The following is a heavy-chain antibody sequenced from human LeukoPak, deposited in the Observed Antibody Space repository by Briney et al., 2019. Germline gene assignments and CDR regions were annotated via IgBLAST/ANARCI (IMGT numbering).Heavy chain of an antibody. V-gene: IGHV4-59*01. D-gene: IGHD3-10*01. Sequence: PSETLSLTCTVSGGSISSYYWSWIRQPPGKGLEWIGYIYYSESTNYNPSLKSRVTISVDTSKNQFSLKLSSVTAADTAVYYCARETGPNYFDYWGQGTLVTVSS. CDR3: ARETGPNYFDY. CDR1: GGSISSYY. J-gene: IGHJ4*02. CDR2: IYYSEST.